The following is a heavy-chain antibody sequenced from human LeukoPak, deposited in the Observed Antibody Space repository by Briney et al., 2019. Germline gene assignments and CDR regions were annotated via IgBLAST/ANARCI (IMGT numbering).Heavy chain of an antibody. CDR1: GGSISSHGYY. V-gene: IGHV4-39*01. CDR3: ARHVRSNYAPLDY. J-gene: IGHJ4*02. CDR2: IYYSGDT. Sequence: SETLSLTCTVSGGSISSHGYYWAWIRQPPGKGLEWIGNIYYSGDTYYNPSLKSRVTISVDTSKNQFSLKLSSVTAADTAVYYRARHVRSNYAPLDYWGQGTLVTVSS. D-gene: IGHD4-11*01.